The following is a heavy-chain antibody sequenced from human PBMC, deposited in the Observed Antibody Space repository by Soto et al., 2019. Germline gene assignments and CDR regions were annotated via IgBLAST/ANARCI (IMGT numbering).Heavy chain of an antibody. CDR3: ASNGYDYPNWFDP. D-gene: IGHD3-22*01. V-gene: IGHV4-59*01. CDR2: MHYSGST. J-gene: IGHJ5*02. CDR1: GASISSYY. Sequence: QVRLQEPGPGLVKPSEPLSLTSTVSGASISSYYWGWIRQPPGRGLEWIGYMHYSGSTNYNPSLKSRVTISVDTSKNQFSLKLRSVTAADTAVYYCASNGYDYPNWFDPWGQGTLVTVSS.